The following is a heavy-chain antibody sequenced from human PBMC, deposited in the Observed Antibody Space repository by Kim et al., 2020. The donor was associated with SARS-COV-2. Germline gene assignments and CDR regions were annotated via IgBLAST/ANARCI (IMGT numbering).Heavy chain of an antibody. CDR2: IYSGGST. D-gene: IGHD5-12*01. CDR3: ANSVDSFFDY. V-gene: IGHV3-53*01. Sequence: GGSLRLSCAASGFTVSSTYMSWVRQAPGKGLEWVSVIYSGGSTYYADSVKGRFTISRDNSKNTLYLQMNSLRAEDTAVYYCANSVDSFFDYWGQGTLVTVSS. J-gene: IGHJ4*02. CDR1: GFTVSSTY.